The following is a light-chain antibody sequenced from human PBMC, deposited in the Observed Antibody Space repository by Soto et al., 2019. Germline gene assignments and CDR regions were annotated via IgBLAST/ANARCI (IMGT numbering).Light chain of an antibody. J-gene: IGLJ1*01. CDR3: AAWDDSLNGYV. V-gene: IGLV1-44*01. Sequence: QSVLSQPPSASLTPGQRVTISCSGSSSNIGSNTVNWYQQFPGTAPKLLIYFNIQRPSGVPDRFSGSKSGTSASLAISGLQSEDEADYYRAAWDDSLNGYVFGTGTKVTVL. CDR2: FNI. CDR1: SSNIGSNT.